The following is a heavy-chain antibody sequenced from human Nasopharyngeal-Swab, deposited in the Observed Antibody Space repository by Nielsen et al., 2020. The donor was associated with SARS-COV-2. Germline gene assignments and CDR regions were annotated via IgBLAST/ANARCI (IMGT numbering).Heavy chain of an antibody. D-gene: IGHD3-22*01. V-gene: IGHV4-39*01. J-gene: IGHJ4*02. Sequence: WICQPPGKGLEWIGSIYYSGSTYYNPSLKSRVTISVDTSKNQFSLKLSSVTAADTAVYYCARLYDSSTKLDYWGQGTLVTVSS. CDR2: IYYSGST. CDR3: ARLYDSSTKLDY.